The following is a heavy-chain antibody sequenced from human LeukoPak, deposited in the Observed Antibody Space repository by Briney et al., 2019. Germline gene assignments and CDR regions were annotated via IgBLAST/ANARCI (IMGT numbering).Heavy chain of an antibody. J-gene: IGHJ4*02. V-gene: IGHV1-18*01. Sequence: ASVKVSCKASGYTFTSYGISWVRQAPGQGLEWMGWISAYNDNTNYAQKLQGRVTMTTDTSTSTAYMELRSLRSDDTAVYYCARFAHPRLLYGDDLYYFDYWGQGTLVTVSS. CDR2: ISAYNDNT. CDR1: GYTFTSYG. CDR3: ARFAHPRLLYGDDLYYFDY. D-gene: IGHD4-17*01.